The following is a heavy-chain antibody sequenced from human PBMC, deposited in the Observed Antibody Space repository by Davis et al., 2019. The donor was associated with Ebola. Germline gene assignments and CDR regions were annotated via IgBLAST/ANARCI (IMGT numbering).Heavy chain of an antibody. Sequence: PSETLSLTCTVSGGSISSYYWSWIRQPPGKGLEWIGHIYTSGSTNYNPSLKSRVTISVDTSKNQFSLKLSSVTAADTAVYYCARDQRWLLQYYYYYGMDVWGQGTTVTVSS. CDR1: GGSISSYY. CDR2: IYTSGST. CDR3: ARDQRWLLQYYYYYGMDV. D-gene: IGHD3-22*01. V-gene: IGHV4-4*08. J-gene: IGHJ6*02.